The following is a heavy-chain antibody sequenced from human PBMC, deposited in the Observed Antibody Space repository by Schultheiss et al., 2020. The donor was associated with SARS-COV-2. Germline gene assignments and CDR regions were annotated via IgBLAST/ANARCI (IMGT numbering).Heavy chain of an antibody. J-gene: IGHJ6*03. V-gene: IGHV3-9*01. Sequence: SLKISCAASGFTFDDYAMHWVRQAPGKGLEWVSGISWNSGSIGYADSVKGRFTISRDNAKNSLYLQMNSLRAEDTALYYCARVGGHYYYYYMDVWGKGTTVTVSS. CDR1: GFTFDDYA. CDR2: ISWNSGSI. CDR3: ARVGGHYYYYYMDV.